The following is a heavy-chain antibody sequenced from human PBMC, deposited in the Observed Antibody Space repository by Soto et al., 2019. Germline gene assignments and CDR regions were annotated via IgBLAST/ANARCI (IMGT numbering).Heavy chain of an antibody. CDR3: ASGGLYI. J-gene: IGHJ4*02. Sequence: EVQLVESGGGLVQPGGSLRLSCAASGFTFSNYDMHWVRQTLGKGLEWVAGIGTDGDTFYPGSVKGRFSISREDAKNSFYLQMNSLRAEDTAVYYCASGGLYICGQGTLVTVSS. CDR2: IGTDGDT. CDR1: GFTFSNYD. D-gene: IGHD3-16*01. V-gene: IGHV3-13*01.